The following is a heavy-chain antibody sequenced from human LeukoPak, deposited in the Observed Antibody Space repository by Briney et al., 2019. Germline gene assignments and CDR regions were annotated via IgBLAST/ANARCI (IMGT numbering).Heavy chain of an antibody. CDR2: IYTSGST. V-gene: IGHV4-61*02. CDR3: AREGGGYCSGGSCYGNWFDP. CDR1: GGSISSGSYY. D-gene: IGHD2-15*01. J-gene: IGHJ5*02. Sequence: PSQTLSLTCTVSGGSISSGSYYWSWIRQPAGKGLEWIGRIYTSGSTNYNPSLKSRVTMSVDTSKNQFSLKLSSVTTADTAVYYCAREGGGYCSGGSCYGNWFDPWGQGTLVTVSS.